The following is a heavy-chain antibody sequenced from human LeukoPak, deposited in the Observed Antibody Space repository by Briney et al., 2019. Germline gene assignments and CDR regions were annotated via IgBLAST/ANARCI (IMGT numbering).Heavy chain of an antibody. CDR1: GFTFSSHW. D-gene: IGHD6-13*01. V-gene: IGHV3-7*01. Sequence: GGSLRLSCAASGFTFSSHWMTWVRQAPGKGPEWVSSINKDGSEQYYVDSVKGRFTISRDNAKNSLSLQVSGLRAEDTAVYYCTRGGATSSWYWFFWGQGTLVTVSS. J-gene: IGHJ4*02. CDR3: TRGGATSSWYWFF. CDR2: INKDGSEQ.